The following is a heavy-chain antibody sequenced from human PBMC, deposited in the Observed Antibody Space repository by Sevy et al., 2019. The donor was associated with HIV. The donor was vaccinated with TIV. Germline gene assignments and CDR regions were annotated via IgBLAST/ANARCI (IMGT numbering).Heavy chain of an antibody. CDR2: IDPNNGDT. V-gene: IGHV1-2*02. Sequence: ASVKVSCKAFGYRFGAHYMHWIRQAPGQGFEWMGWIDPNNGDTKYGKGFQGRVALTRDTSTSTSYVELKNLTPDDTAIYYCARDYYDSGGNHNYLDPWGQGTLVTVSS. CDR3: ARDYYDSGGNHNYLDP. D-gene: IGHD3-22*01. J-gene: IGHJ5*02. CDR1: GYRFGAHY.